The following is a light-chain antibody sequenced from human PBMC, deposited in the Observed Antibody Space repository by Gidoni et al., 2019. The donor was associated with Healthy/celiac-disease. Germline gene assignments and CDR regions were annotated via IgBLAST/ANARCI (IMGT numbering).Light chain of an antibody. CDR1: QSVSSSY. Sequence: EVYLPPCHGTLSLSQGERATLSCRASQSVSSSYLAWYQQKPVQAPMLLIYGASSRATGLPDRFSGSGSGTAFTLPISRLEPEDFAVYYCQQYGSSPQTFGQXTKVEIK. CDR3: QQYGSSPQT. CDR2: GAS. V-gene: IGKV3-20*01. J-gene: IGKJ1*01.